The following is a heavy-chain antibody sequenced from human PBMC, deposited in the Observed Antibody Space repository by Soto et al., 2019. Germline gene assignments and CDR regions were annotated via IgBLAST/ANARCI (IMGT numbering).Heavy chain of an antibody. CDR2: IWYDGSNT. Sequence: GGSLRLSCAASGFIFSSFGMHWVRQAPGKGLEWVAHIWYDGSNTYYAGSVKGRFTVSRDNPRNTLYLQMNSLRAEDTAVYHCVRDLLGSGGHFDYWGQGAPVTVSS. CDR3: VRDLLGSGGHFDY. J-gene: IGHJ4*02. D-gene: IGHD7-27*01. V-gene: IGHV3-33*01. CDR1: GFIFSSFG.